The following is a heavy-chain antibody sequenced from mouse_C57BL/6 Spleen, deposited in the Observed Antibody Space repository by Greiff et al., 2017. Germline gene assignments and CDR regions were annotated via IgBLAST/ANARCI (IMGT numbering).Heavy chain of an antibody. J-gene: IGHJ3*01. CDR3: AHYGYDEAY. V-gene: IGHV1-61*01. Sequence: VQLQQPGAELVRPGSSVKLSCKASGYTFTSYWMDWVKQRPGQGLEWIGNIYPSDSETHYNQKFKDKATLTVDKSSSTAYMQLSSLASEDSAVYYCAHYGYDEAYWGQGTLVTVSA. CDR2: IYPSDSET. CDR1: GYTFTSYW. D-gene: IGHD2-2*01.